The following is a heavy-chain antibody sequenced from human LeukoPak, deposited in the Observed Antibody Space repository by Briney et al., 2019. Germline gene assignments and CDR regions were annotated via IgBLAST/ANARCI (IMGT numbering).Heavy chain of an antibody. CDR3: ARGGYGDYEVNYFDY. CDR2: IIPIFGTA. V-gene: IGHV1-69*05. Sequence: SVKVSCKASGGTFSSYAISWVRQAPGQGLEWMGRIIPIFGTANYAQKFQGRVTITTDESTSTAYMELSRLRSEDTAVYYCARGGYGDYEVNYFDYWGQEPWSPP. D-gene: IGHD4-17*01. CDR1: GGTFSSYA. J-gene: IGHJ4*01.